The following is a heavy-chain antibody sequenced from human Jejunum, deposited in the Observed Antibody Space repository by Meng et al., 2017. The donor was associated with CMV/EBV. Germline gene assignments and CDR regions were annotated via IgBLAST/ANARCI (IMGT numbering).Heavy chain of an antibody. CDR1: GGPNSGYY. D-gene: IGHD3-16*01. J-gene: IGHJ5*02. CDR2: FHPGGTT. Sequence: QVPDPGPGLGGPAGTLPLTCSASGGPNSGYYWSRVRQPAGKRLEWIGRFHPGGTTNYNPSLENRITVSVDSSKNQFFLKLTSVTAADTAIYYCARECVGEAYDCQWNYWFDPWGRGTLVTVSS. V-gene: IGHV4-4*07. CDR3: ARECVGEAYDCQWNYWFDP.